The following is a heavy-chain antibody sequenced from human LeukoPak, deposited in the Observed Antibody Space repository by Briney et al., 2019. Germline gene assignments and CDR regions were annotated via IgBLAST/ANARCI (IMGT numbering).Heavy chain of an antibody. Sequence: GGSLRLSCAASGFTFSSYWMSWVRQAPGKGLEWVGNIKQDGSETYFVDSVKGRFTISRDNAKNSLYLQMNNLRAEDTAVYHCARDAMSRTADYWGQGTLVTVSS. CDR1: GFTFSSYW. CDR3: ARDAMSRTADY. J-gene: IGHJ4*02. CDR2: IKQDGSET. V-gene: IGHV3-7*01. D-gene: IGHD2-2*01.